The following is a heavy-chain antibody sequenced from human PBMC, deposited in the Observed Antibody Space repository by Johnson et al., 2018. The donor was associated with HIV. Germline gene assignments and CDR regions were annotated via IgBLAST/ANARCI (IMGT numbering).Heavy chain of an antibody. J-gene: IGHJ3*02. CDR1: GFTFDDYT. V-gene: IGHV3-43*01. D-gene: IGHD4-23*01. Sequence: VQLVESGGGLVKPGGSLRLSCAASGFTFDDYTMHWVRQAPGKGLEWVSLISWDGGSTYYADSVKGRFTISRDNSKNTLYLQMNSLRAEDTAVYYCARGTPYGGNSWDFDIWGQGTMVTVSS. CDR2: ISWDGGST. CDR3: ARGTPYGGNSWDFDI.